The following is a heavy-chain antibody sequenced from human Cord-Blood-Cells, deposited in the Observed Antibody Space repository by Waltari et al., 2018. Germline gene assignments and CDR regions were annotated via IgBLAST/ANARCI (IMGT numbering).Heavy chain of an antibody. CDR1: GGSISSYY. CDR2: IYYRGST. CDR3: ARVHCTGGVCYLNWFDP. D-gene: IGHD2-8*02. V-gene: IGHV4-59*01. Sequence: QVQLQESGPGLVQPSATLSLTCTVSGGSISSYYWSWIRRPPGKGLEWIGYIYYRGSTNYNPSLKSRVTISVDTSKNQFSLKLSSVTAADTAVYYCARVHCTGGVCYLNWFDPWGQGTLVTVSS. J-gene: IGHJ5*02.